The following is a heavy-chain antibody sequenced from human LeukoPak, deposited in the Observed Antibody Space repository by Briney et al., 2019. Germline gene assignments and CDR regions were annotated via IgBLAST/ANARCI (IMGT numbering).Heavy chain of an antibody. Sequence: PSETLSLTCAVYGGSFSGYYWSWIRQPPGKGLEWIGEINHSGSTNYNPSLKSRVTISVDTSKNQFSLKLSSVTAADTAVYYCARGLPGYYDFWSGYQNYYYYYMDVWGKGTTVTVSS. CDR2: INHSGST. CDR3: ARGLPGYYDFWSGYQNYYYYYMDV. V-gene: IGHV4-34*01. CDR1: GGSFSGYY. J-gene: IGHJ6*03. D-gene: IGHD3-3*01.